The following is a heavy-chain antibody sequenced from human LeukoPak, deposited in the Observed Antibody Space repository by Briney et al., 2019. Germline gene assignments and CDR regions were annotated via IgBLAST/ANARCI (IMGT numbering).Heavy chain of an antibody. CDR3: ARDPPGDGGVALDY. Sequence: GGSLRLSCAASGFAFSDYYMNWIRRAPGKGLEWISYISSSSDYTTYADSVKGRFTMSRDNSKNSLYLQMNSLRAEDSAVYYCARDPPGDGGVALDYWGQGTLVTVSS. CDR2: ISSSSDYT. CDR1: GFAFSDYY. V-gene: IGHV3-11*05. D-gene: IGHD2-8*02. J-gene: IGHJ4*02.